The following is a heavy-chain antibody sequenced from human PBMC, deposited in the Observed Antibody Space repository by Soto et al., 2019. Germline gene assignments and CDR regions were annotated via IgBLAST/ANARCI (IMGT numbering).Heavy chain of an antibody. D-gene: IGHD2-8*01. CDR1: GYTFRNYG. Sequence: QVQLLQSGPEVKKPGASVKLSCKASGYTFRNYGINWVRQAPGQGLEWTGWISAYNGDTHYAQNFPGRLLRPQDTPTSSDYLELRSLKSCYTARYNCRGGGPQSVPNSEHFDLCGLGTAVTVSS. V-gene: IGHV1-18*01. CDR3: RGGGPQSVPNSEHFDL. J-gene: IGHJ3*01. CDR2: ISAYNGDT.